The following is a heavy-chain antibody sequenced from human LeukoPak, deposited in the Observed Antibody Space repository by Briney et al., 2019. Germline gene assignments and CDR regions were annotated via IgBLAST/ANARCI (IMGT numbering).Heavy chain of an antibody. CDR2: FIPIFGTA. CDR3: ASWVCSGGSCYFSEDP. D-gene: IGHD2-15*01. V-gene: IGHV1-69*05. J-gene: IGHJ5*02. Sequence: SVQVSCKASGGTFSSYAISWVRQAPGQGLEWMGGFIPIFGTANYAQKFQGRVTITTDESTSTAHMELSSLRSEDTAVYYCASWVCSGGSCYFSEDPWGQGTLVTVSS. CDR1: GGTFSSYA.